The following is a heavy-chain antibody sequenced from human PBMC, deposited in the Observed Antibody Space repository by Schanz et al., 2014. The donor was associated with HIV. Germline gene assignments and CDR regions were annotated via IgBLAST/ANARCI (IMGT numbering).Heavy chain of an antibody. Sequence: VQLVESGGGLVQPGGSLRLSCAASGFTFSTYAMTWVRQAPGKGLEWVAVIWYDGTNIDYADSVKGRFTVSRDNSKNMLYLQMNSLRAEDTAVYYCAREYYSRNWNWFDPWGQGTLVTVSS. CDR2: IWYDGTNI. V-gene: IGHV3-33*08. D-gene: IGHD6-13*01. J-gene: IGHJ5*02. CDR3: AREYYSRNWNWFDP. CDR1: GFTFSTYA.